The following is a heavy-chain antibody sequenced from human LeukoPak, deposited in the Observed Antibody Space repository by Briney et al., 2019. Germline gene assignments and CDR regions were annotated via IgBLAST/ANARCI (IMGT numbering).Heavy chain of an antibody. Sequence: PGGSLRLSCAASGFTFNDYYMSWIRQAPGKGLEWVSYISSSGSTIYYADSVKGRFTISRDNAKNSLYLQMNSLRAEDTAVYYCARSLRRDGSNSARDTSNWGQGTLVTVSS. J-gene: IGHJ4*02. CDR3: ARSLRRDGSNSARDTSN. CDR2: ISSSGSTI. D-gene: IGHD5-24*01. CDR1: GFTFNDYY. V-gene: IGHV3-11*01.